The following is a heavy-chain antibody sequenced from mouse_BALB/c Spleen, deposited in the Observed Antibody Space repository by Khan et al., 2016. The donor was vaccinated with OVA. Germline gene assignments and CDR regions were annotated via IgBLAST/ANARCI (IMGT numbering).Heavy chain of an antibody. CDR1: GYTFTDFT. V-gene: IGHV1S137*01. CDR3: ARGGGGDRFLY. Sequence: QVQLKESGAELVRPGVSVKISCKGSGYTFTDFTMHWVKQSHAMSLEWIGVISTYYGDANYNQKFKDKATMTVDKSSNTAYMDLARLTSADSAIYYWARGGGGDRFLYWGQGTLVTVSA. CDR2: ISTYYGDA. J-gene: IGHJ3*01.